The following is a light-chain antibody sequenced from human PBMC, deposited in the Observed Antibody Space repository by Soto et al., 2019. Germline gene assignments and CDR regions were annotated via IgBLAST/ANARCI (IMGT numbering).Light chain of an antibody. CDR3: QQYHSPPLT. CDR2: GAI. Sequence: EIVLTQSPGTLSLSPGQRGTLSCRASQNIRSNYVAWFQQKPGQPPRLLIYGAINRASGIPDRFSGSGSGTEFTLTISSLEPEDFVVNYRQQYHSPPLTFGQGTKVDIK. CDR1: QNIRSNY. V-gene: IGKV3-20*01. J-gene: IGKJ1*01.